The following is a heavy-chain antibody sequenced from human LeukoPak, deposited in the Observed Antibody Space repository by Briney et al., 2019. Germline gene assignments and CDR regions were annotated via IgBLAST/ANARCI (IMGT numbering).Heavy chain of an antibody. CDR2: IYSGGST. CDR1: GFTVSSNY. CDR3: ARDLPPLRGDYVWGSYRRKPLYAFDI. Sequence: QPGGSLRLSCAASGFTVSSNYMSWVRQAPGKGLEWVSVIYSGGSTYYADSVKGRFTISRDNSKNTLYLQMNSLRAEDTAVYYCARDLPPLRGDYVWGSYRRKPLYAFDIWGQGTMVTASS. J-gene: IGHJ3*02. D-gene: IGHD3-16*02. V-gene: IGHV3-66*01.